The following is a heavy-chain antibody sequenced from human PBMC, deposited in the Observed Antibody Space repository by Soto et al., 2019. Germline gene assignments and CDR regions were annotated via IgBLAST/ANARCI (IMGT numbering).Heavy chain of an antibody. D-gene: IGHD3-10*02. CDR2: IKQDGSEK. V-gene: IGHV3-7*05. CDR1: GFTFSSYW. CDR3: ARDVFPKSLDY. Sequence: EVQLVESGGGLVQPGGSLRLSCAASGFTFSSYWMSWVRQAPGKGLEWVANIKQDGSEKYYVDSVKGRFTISRDNAKNSLYLQMNSLRAEDTGVYYCARDVFPKSLDYWGQGTLVTVSS. J-gene: IGHJ4*02.